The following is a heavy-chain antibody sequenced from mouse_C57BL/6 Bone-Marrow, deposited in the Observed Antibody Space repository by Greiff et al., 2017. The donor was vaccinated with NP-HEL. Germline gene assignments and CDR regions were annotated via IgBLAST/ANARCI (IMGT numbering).Heavy chain of an antibody. D-gene: IGHD1-1*01. J-gene: IGHJ3*01. V-gene: IGHV1-9*01. CDR1: GYTFTGYW. CDR3: AYAYFGFAY. Sequence: QVQLQQSGAELMKPGASVKLSCKATGYTFTGYWIEWVKQRHGHGLEWIGEILTGCGSTSYNEKFKGKATFTADTSSNTAYMQLGGLTTEDAAIYVCAYAYFGFAYWGQGTLVTVSA. CDR2: ILTGCGST.